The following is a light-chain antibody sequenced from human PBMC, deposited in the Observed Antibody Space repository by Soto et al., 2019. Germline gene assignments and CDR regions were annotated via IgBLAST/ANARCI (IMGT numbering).Light chain of an antibody. CDR3: CSYAGSYTL. V-gene: IGLV2-11*01. CDR1: SSDVGGYKY. Sequence: QSALTQPRSVSGSPGQSVTISCTGTSSDVGGYKYVSWYQQHPAKAPKLMIDDVTKRPSGVPDRFSGSKSGNTASLTISRLQAEDEADYYCCSYAGSYTLFGGGTKVTVL. J-gene: IGLJ2*01. CDR2: DVT.